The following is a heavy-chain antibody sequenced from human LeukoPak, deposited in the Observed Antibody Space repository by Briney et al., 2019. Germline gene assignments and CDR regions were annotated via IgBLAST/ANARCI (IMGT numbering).Heavy chain of an antibody. CDR3: AKEAKYYDILIGYYRSFYYFDY. J-gene: IGHJ4*02. V-gene: IGHV4-4*07. CDR1: GGSFNGYY. D-gene: IGHD3-9*01. CDR2: IYISGST. Sequence: SETLSLTCAVSGGSFNGYYWSWIRQPAGKGLEWIGRIYISGSTNYNPSLKSRVAISVDTSKNQFSLNLTSVTAADTAVYYCAKEAKYYDILIGYYRSFYYFDYWGQGTLVTVSS.